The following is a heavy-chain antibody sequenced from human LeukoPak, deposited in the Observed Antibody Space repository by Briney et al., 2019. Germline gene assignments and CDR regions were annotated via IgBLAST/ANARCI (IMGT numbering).Heavy chain of an antibody. J-gene: IGHJ1*01. CDR2: IRYDGSNE. CDR1: GFTFSSYG. V-gene: IGHV3-30*02. Sequence: GGSLRLSCAASGFTFSSYGMHWVRQAPGKGLEWVAFIRYDGSNEYSADSVKGRFTISRDNSKNTLYLQMNSLRVEDTAVYYCAKDPERYCSSTSCYTYFQHWGQGTLVTVSP. D-gene: IGHD2-2*01. CDR3: AKDPERYCSSTSCYTYFQH.